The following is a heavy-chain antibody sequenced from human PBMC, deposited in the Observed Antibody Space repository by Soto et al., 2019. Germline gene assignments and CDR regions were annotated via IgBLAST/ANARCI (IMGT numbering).Heavy chain of an antibody. CDR3: ARGPRWDYDYGDYFDY. J-gene: IGHJ4*02. V-gene: IGHV3-20*01. CDR1: GFSFDDYD. Sequence: EVQLVESGGGVVRPGGSLRLSCAASGFSFDDYDMSWVRQVPGKGLEWVSGISWRGDSTGYADSMKGRFIISRDNAKNSLHLQMNSLRAEDTAVYHCARGPRWDYDYGDYFDYWGQGALVTVSS. D-gene: IGHD4-17*01. CDR2: ISWRGDST.